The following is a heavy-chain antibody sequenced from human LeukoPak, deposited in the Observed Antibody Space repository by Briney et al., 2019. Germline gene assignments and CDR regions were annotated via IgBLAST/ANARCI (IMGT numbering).Heavy chain of an antibody. CDR2: INPNSGGT. Sequence: GASVKVSCKASGYTFTGYYMHWVRQAPGQGLEWTGRINPNSGGTNYAQKFQGRVTMTRDTSISTAYMELSRLRSGDTAVYYCARAHCSGGSCYSDWFDPWGQGTLVTVSS. V-gene: IGHV1-2*06. J-gene: IGHJ5*02. D-gene: IGHD2-15*01. CDR1: GYTFTGYY. CDR3: ARAHCSGGSCYSDWFDP.